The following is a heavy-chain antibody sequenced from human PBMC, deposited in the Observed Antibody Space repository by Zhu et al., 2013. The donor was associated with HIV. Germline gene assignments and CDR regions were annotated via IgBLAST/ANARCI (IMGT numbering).Heavy chain of an antibody. CDR1: GYTFTAYY. D-gene: IGHD3-3*01. V-gene: IGHV1-2*02. J-gene: IGHJ4*02. Sequence: QVQLVQSGAEVKKPGASVKVSCKASGYTFTAYYVQWVRQAPGQGLDWMGWINPKSGDTIFGEKFQGRVTLTTDASMSTAYMEVTRLKSDDTAFLYCARGMSGSLDFWGQGTLVTVSS. CDR3: ARGMSGSLDF. CDR2: INPKSGDT.